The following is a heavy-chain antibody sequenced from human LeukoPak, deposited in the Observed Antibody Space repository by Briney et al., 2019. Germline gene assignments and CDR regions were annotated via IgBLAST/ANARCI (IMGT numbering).Heavy chain of an antibody. CDR3: ARTRVAPRELLYLGLFDY. J-gene: IGHJ4*02. Sequence: GASVKVSCKASGYTFTGYYMHWVRQAPGQGLEWMGWINPNSGGTNYAQKFQGWVTMTRDTSISTAYMELSRLRSDDTAVYYCARTRVAPRELLYLGLFDYWGQGTLVTVSS. D-gene: IGHD3-10*01. CDR1: GYTFTGYY. V-gene: IGHV1-2*04. CDR2: INPNSGGT.